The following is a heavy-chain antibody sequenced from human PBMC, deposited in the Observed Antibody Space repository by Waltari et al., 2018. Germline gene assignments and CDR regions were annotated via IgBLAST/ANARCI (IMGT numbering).Heavy chain of an antibody. J-gene: IGHJ3*02. CDR3: ARDRRLRYFDAFDI. V-gene: IGHV4-39*07. CDR1: GGSISSSSYY. Sequence: QLQLQESGPGLVKPSETLSLTCTVSGGSISSSSYYWGWIRQPPGKGLEWIGSIYYRGSTYYNPSLKSRVTISVDTSKNQFSLKLSSVTAADTAVYYCARDRRLRYFDAFDIWGQGTMVTVSS. CDR2: IYYRGST. D-gene: IGHD4-17*01.